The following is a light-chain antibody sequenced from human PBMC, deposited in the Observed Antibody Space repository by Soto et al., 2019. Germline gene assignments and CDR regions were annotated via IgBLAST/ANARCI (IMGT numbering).Light chain of an antibody. CDR2: KVS. V-gene: IGKV2-30*02. CDR3: MQGTHWPIT. J-gene: IGKJ5*01. Sequence: DVVMTQSPLSLPVTLGQPASISFRSNQSLVHSEGIAYFSWFQQRPGRSPRRLIYKVSNRDSGVPARFSGSGSGTDFALKISRVEAEDVGVYYCMQGTHWPITFGQGTRLEI. CDR1: QSLVHSEGIAY.